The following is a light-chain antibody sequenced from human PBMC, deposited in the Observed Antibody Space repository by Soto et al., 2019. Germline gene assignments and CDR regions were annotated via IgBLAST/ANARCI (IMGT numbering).Light chain of an antibody. CDR1: RSNIGSNT. CDR3: SLWDDSLNGVV. CDR2: SNN. J-gene: IGLJ2*01. Sequence: QSVLTQPPSASGTPGQRVTISCFGSRSNIGSNTVNWYQQVPGTAPKLLIYSNNQRPSGVPGRFSGSKSGTSASLAISGLQSEDEADYYCSLWDDSLNGVVFGGGTKVTVL. V-gene: IGLV1-44*01.